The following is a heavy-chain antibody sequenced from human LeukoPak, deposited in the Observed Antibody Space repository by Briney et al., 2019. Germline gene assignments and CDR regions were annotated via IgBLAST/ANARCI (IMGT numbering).Heavy chain of an antibody. J-gene: IGHJ6*02. CDR3: TAYDPSDYYGMDV. CDR1: GFTFGDYA. V-gene: IGHV3-49*04. Sequence: GGSLRPSCTASGFTFGDYAMTWVRQPPGKGLEWVGFIRSKAYGGTTEFAASVKGRFIISRDDSKSIAYLQMNSLKTEDTAVYYCTAYDPSDYYGMDVWGQGTTVTVSS. D-gene: IGHD5-12*01. CDR2: IRSKAYGGTT.